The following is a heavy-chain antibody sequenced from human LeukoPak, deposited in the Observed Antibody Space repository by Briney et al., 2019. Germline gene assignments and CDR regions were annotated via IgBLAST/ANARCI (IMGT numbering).Heavy chain of an antibody. D-gene: IGHD2-15*01. Sequence: PGGSLRLSCAASGFTFSSYAMHWVRQAPGKGLEWVAVISYDGSNKYYADSVKGRFTISRDNSKNTLYLQMNSLRAEDTAVYYCATHSAYWGQGTLVTVSS. CDR3: ATHSAY. J-gene: IGHJ4*02. V-gene: IGHV3-30-3*01. CDR2: ISYDGSNK. CDR1: GFTFSSYA.